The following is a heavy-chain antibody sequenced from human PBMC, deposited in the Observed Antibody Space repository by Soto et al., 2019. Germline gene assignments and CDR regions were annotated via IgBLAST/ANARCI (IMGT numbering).Heavy chain of an antibody. J-gene: IGHJ4*02. CDR1: GFIFSSFV. Sequence: GGSLRLSCAASGFIFSSFVMTWVRQAPGKGLEWVSGISGSAVTYYAESVKGRFTASRDNSKNTLYLQMNSLRAEDTAVYYCAREGQFGDFDHWGQGTLVTVSS. CDR3: AREGQFGDFDH. CDR2: ISGSAVT. D-gene: IGHD3-10*01. V-gene: IGHV3-23*01.